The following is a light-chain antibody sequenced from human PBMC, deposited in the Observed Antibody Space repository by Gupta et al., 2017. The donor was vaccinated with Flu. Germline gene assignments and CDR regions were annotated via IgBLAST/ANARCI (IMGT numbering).Light chain of an antibody. J-gene: IGLJ3*02. V-gene: IGLV2-14*01. CDR3: TSYTSSTSWV. Sequence: SRTFSCTVTCSVVGGYNYVSCNHPHPAKPSILMFYVVSRRTAGVSTRFSASRSGTTASLTISVPTDEDEADYYCTSYTSSTSWVFGGGTKLTVL. CDR1: CSVVGGYNY. CDR2: VVS.